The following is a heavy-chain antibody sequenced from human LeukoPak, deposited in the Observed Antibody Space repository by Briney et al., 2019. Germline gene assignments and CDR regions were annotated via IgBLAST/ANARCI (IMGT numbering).Heavy chain of an antibody. CDR1: GITVNSTY. CDR2: TYSDGNT. CDR3: ARLFGSGWPGYFYYAMDD. Sequence: GGSLRLSCAASGITVNSTYISWLRQAPGKGLEWVSVTYSDGNTYYAGSVKGRFTISRDNSKNTLFLHMNSLRAEDTAVYYCARLFGSGWPGYFYYAMDDWGQGTTVAVSS. J-gene: IGHJ6*02. V-gene: IGHV3-66*04. D-gene: IGHD6-19*01.